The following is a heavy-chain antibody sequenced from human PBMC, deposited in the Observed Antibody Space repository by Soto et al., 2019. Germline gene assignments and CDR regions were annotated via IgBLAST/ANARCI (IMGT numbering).Heavy chain of an antibody. CDR2: IDTSGST. J-gene: IGHJ4*02. CDR3: ARGGQDFWSGPFDY. Sequence: PSETLSLTCTVSGGSISNYYCNWIRQPAGKGLEWIGRIDTSGSTNYNPSLKSRVTMSVDTSKQEFSLKLSSLTAADTALYYCARGGQDFWSGPFDYWGRGALVTVSS. D-gene: IGHD3-3*01. CDR1: GGSISNYY. V-gene: IGHV4-4*07.